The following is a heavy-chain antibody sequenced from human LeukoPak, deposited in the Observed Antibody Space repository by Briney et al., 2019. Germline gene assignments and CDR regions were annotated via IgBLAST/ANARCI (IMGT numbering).Heavy chain of an antibody. V-gene: IGHV3-23*01. CDR1: GFTFSNYA. CDR2: ISGSAGST. D-gene: IGHD6-13*01. J-gene: IGHJ4*02. Sequence: GGSLRLSCAASGFTFSNYAMSWVRQAPGKGLEWVSAISGSAGSTYYADSVKGRFTISRDNSRNTLYLQMNSLRADDTALYYCAKGPASTWYKYYFDYWGQGTLVTVSA. CDR3: AKGPASTWYKYYFDY.